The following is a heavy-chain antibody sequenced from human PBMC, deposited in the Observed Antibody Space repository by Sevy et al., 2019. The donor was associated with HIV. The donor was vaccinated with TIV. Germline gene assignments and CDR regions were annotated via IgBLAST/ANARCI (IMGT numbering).Heavy chain of an antibody. J-gene: IGHJ5*02. CDR2: INAGNGNT. CDR1: GYTFTSYA. CDR3: ARNSSSRPCETGFDP. V-gene: IGHV1-3*01. Sequence: ASVKVSCKASGYTFTSYAMHWVRQAPGQRLEWMGWINAGNGNTKYSQKFQGRVTITRDTSAGTAYMELSSLGSEDTAVEYCARNSSSRPCETGFDPWGQGTLVTVSS. D-gene: IGHD6-13*01.